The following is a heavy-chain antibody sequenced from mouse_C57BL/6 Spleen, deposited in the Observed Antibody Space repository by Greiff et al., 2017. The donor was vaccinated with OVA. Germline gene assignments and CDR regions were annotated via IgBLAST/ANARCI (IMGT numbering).Heavy chain of an antibody. J-gene: IGHJ2*01. V-gene: IGHV5-6*01. CDR1: GFTFSSYG. CDR2: ISSGGSYT. Sequence: EVQLVESGGDLVKPGGSLKLSCAASGFTFSSYGMSWVRQTPDKRLEWVATISSGGSYTYYPDSVKGRFTISRDNAKNTLYLQMSSLKSEDTAMYYCARHDYYFDYWGQGTTLTVSS. CDR3: ARHDYYFDY. D-gene: IGHD2-4*01.